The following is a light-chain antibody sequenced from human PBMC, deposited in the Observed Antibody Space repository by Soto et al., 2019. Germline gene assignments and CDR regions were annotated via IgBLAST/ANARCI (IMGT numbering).Light chain of an antibody. CDR2: DAS. Sequence: IGLQQSPTTLSLSRKVRATLSSRASQSVSSHLASYQQKPGQAPRLLIYDASNRATGIPARFSGSGSGTDFTLTICSLVPTGLAVYCCQQRSNWPFTVGRGTRLEIK. V-gene: IGKV3-11*01. CDR1: QSVSSH. CDR3: QQRSNWPFT. J-gene: IGKJ5*01.